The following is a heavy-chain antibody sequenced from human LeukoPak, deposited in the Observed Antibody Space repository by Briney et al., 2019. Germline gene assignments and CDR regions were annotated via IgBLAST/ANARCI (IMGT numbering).Heavy chain of an antibody. CDR1: GFTFSSYA. D-gene: IGHD1-7*01. CDR3: ALELELLI. Sequence: GGSLRLSCTASGFTFSSYAMSWVRQAPGKGLEWVSSISGSGANTYYADSVKGRFTISRDNSKDTVFLQMNSLGDEDTAVYCCALELELLIWGQGTLVTVSS. V-gene: IGHV3-23*01. J-gene: IGHJ4*02. CDR2: ISGSGANT.